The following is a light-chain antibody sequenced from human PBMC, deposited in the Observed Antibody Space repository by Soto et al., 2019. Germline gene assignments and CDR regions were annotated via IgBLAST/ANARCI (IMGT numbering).Light chain of an antibody. Sequence: ALAQPASVSGSPGQSIAISCTGTSSDVGGYNYVSWHQQHPGKAPKVLISVVSNRPSGVSNRFSGSKSGNTASLTISGLQAEDEADYYCSSYRSGGTFVFGSGTKVTVL. CDR1: SSDVGGYNY. V-gene: IGLV2-14*01. CDR3: SSYRSGGTFV. J-gene: IGLJ1*01. CDR2: VVS.